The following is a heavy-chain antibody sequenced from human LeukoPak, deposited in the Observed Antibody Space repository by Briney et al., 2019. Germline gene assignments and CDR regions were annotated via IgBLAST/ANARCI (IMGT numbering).Heavy chain of an antibody. CDR2: IKQDGSEK. V-gene: IGHV3-7*04. CDR3: ARGRSGLDY. J-gene: IGHJ4*02. Sequence: GGSLRLSCAASGFTFSSYTMAWVRQAPGKGLEWVANIKQDGSEKYYVDSVKGRFTISRDNAKNSLYLQMNSLRAEDTAVYYCARGRSGLDYWGQGALVTVSS. CDR1: GFTFSSYT. D-gene: IGHD3-10*01.